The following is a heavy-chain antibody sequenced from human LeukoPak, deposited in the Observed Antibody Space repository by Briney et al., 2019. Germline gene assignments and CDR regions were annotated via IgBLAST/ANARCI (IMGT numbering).Heavy chain of an antibody. CDR1: GFTFSSYE. V-gene: IGHV3-48*03. D-gene: IGHD5-24*01. J-gene: IGHJ4*02. CDR3: ASRTRRDGYNYFDY. CDR2: ISGSGGTI. Sequence: PGGSLRLSCAASGFTFSSYEMNWVRQAPGKGLEWVSYISGSGGTIYYADSVKGRFTISRDNAKYSLYLQMNSLRAEDTAVYYCASRTRRDGYNYFDYWGQGTLVTVSS.